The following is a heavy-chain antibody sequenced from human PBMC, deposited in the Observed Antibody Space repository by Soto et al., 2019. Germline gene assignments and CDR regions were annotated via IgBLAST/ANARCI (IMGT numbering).Heavy chain of an antibody. Sequence: PGGSMKISSAACGVTLSSYGVHWVRKDTGKGLVWVSRINSDGSSTYYADSVKGRFTISRDNSKNTLYLQMNSLRAEDTAVYYCAKDSPLEYSSRWFARSGYYYYGMDVWGQGTTVTGSS. CDR2: INSDGSST. CDR3: AKDSPLEYSSRWFARSGYYYYGMDV. V-gene: IGHV3-74*01. D-gene: IGHD6-19*01. CDR1: GVTLSSYG. J-gene: IGHJ6*02.